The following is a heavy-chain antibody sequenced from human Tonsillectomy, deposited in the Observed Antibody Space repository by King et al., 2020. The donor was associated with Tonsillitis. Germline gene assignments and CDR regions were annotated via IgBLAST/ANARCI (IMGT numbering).Heavy chain of an antibody. CDR1: GFTFSSYS. Sequence: VQLVESGGGLVKPGGSLRLSCAASGFTFSSYSMNWVRQAPGKGLEWVSFISSSSYIYYADSVKGRFTISRDNAKNSLYLQMNSLRAEDTAVYYCARDIDSSGNFDYWGQGTLVTVSS. D-gene: IGHD3-22*01. CDR3: ARDIDSSGNFDY. J-gene: IGHJ4*02. V-gene: IGHV3-21*01. CDR2: ISSSSYI.